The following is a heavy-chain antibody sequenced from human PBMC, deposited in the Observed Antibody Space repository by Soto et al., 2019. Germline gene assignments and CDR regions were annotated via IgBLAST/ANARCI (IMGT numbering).Heavy chain of an antibody. CDR3: ARLGHRTYYYDSSGYYFDY. V-gene: IGHV4-59*08. D-gene: IGHD3-22*01. J-gene: IGHJ4*02. Sequence: SETLSLTCTVSGGSISSYYWSWIRQPPGKGLEWIGYIYYSGSTNYNPSLKSRVTISVDTSKNQFSLKLSSVTAADTAVYYCARLGHRTYYYDSSGYYFDYWGQGTLVTVSS. CDR1: GGSISSYY. CDR2: IYYSGST.